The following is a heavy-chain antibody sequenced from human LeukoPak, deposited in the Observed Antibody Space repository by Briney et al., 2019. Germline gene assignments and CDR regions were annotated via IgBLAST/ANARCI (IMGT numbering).Heavy chain of an antibody. D-gene: IGHD2-2*01. Sequence: ASVKVSCKASGGTFSSYAISWVRQAPGQGLEWMGGIIPIFGTANYAQKFQGRVTITADESTSTAYMELSSLRSEDTAVFYCASVSAAIGYYYGMDVWGQGTTVTVSS. J-gene: IGHJ6*02. CDR3: ASVSAAIGYYYGMDV. CDR2: IIPIFGTA. CDR1: GGTFSSYA. V-gene: IGHV1-69*13.